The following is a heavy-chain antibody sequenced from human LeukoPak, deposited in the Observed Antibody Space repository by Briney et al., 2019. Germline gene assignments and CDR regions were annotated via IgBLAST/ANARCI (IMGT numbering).Heavy chain of an antibody. CDR2: INHSGST. V-gene: IGHV4-34*01. Sequence: SETLSLTCAVYGGSFSGYYWSWIRQPPGEGLEWIGEINHSGSTNYNPSLKSRVTISADTSKNQFSLKLSSVTAADTAVYYCARRSGITMVRGPFDYWGQGTLVTVSS. J-gene: IGHJ4*02. CDR3: ARRSGITMVRGPFDY. D-gene: IGHD3-10*01. CDR1: GGSFSGYY.